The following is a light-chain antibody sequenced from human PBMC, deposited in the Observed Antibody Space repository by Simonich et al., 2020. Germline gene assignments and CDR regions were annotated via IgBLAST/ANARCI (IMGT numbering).Light chain of an antibody. Sequence: SYELTQPPSVSVSPGQTARITCSGDALPKKYAYWYQQKSGQAPVLVNYEDSKRPSGIPERFSGSSSWTMATLTISGAQVEDEADYYCYSTDSSGNHRVFGGGTKLTVL. V-gene: IGLV3-10*01. CDR2: EDS. CDR1: ALPKKY. J-gene: IGLJ2*01. CDR3: YSTDSSGNHRV.